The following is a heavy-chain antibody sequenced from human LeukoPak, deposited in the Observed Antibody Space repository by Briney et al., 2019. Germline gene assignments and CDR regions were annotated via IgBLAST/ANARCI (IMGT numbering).Heavy chain of an antibody. J-gene: IGHJ6*02. Sequence: GGSLRLSCAASGFTFSNYAMSWVRQAPGKGLEWVSAISNGGGSTYYADSVKGRFTISRDDSMNTLYLQMNSLRAEDTAVYCCAKEVVELLPVYYGLDVWGQGTTVTVSS. CDR2: ISNGGGST. D-gene: IGHD3-22*01. CDR3: AKEVVELLPVYYGLDV. CDR1: GFTFSNYA. V-gene: IGHV3-23*01.